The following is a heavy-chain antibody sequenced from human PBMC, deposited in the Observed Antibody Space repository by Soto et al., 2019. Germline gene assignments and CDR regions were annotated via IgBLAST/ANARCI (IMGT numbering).Heavy chain of an antibody. CDR1: GGTFSSYG. V-gene: IGHV1-69*01. J-gene: IGHJ5*02. CDR3: ARDEVTMIRGVTNWFDP. CDR2: IIPIFGTA. Sequence: QVQLVQSGAEVKKPGSSVKVSCKASGGTFSSYGISWVRQAPGQGLEWMGGIIPIFGTAKYAQKFQDRVTITADESTNTAYMELSSLRSEDTAVYYCARDEVTMIRGVTNWFDPWGQGTLVTVSS. D-gene: IGHD3-10*01.